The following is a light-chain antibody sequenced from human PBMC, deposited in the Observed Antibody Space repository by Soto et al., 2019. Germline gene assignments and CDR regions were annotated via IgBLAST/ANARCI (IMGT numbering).Light chain of an antibody. Sequence: QSVLTQPPSVSGAPGQRVTISCTGSSSNIGAGYDVQWYQQLPGTAPKLLIYGDTNRPSGVPDRFSGSNSGTSASLAITGLQAEDESDYYCQSYDSSLSGSVFGGGTQLTVL. CDR3: QSYDSSLSGSV. J-gene: IGLJ3*02. CDR1: SSNIGAGYD. CDR2: GDT. V-gene: IGLV1-40*01.